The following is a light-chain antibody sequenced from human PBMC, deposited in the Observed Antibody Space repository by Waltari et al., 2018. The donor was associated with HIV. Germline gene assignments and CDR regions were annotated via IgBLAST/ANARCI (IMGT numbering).Light chain of an antibody. CDR3: VSYTEKDTFLL. J-gene: IGLJ2*01. V-gene: IGLV2-8*01. CDR2: DVT. Sequence: QSALTQPPSASGSPGQSVAISCTGSRNDIGTYKFLAWYQHHPGKAPKLLIYDVTRRPPGIPDRFSGTKSGYTASLTVSDLQVEDEADYYCVSYTEKDTFLLFGGGTKLAV. CDR1: RNDIGTYKF.